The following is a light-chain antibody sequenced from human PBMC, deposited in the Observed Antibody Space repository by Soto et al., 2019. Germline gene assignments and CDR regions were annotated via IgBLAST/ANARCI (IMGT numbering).Light chain of an antibody. CDR1: QTIDSW. Sequence: ISKTQDPSTLSASLEHRVRITFRASQTIDSWLAWYQQRPGKAPKLLIYDASTLESGVSSRFSGIGSGTEWILTITDLQADDLATYFCHQYKTYSTLGQGTKVDIK. V-gene: IGKV1-5*01. CDR2: DAS. J-gene: IGKJ1*01. CDR3: HQYKTYST.